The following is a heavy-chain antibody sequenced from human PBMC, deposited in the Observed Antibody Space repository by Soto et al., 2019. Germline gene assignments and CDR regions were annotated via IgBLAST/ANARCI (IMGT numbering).Heavy chain of an antibody. J-gene: IGHJ6*02. CDR2: ISSSSVTI. V-gene: IGHV3-48*02. Sequence: EVQLVESGGGLVQPGGSLRLSCAASGFTFSTYSLNWVRQAPGKGLEWVSYISSSSVTINYADSVKGRFTISRDNAKNSLYLQMNSLRDGDTAVYYCARDRLGCSGGGCYSGYYGMDVWGQGTTVTVSS. CDR1: GFTFSTYS. CDR3: ARDRLGCSGGGCYSGYYGMDV. D-gene: IGHD2-15*01.